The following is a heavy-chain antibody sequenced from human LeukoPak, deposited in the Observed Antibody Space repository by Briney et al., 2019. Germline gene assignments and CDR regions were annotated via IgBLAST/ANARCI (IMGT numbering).Heavy chain of an antibody. CDR1: GYTFTSYA. CDR2: INAGNGNT. V-gene: IGHV1-3*01. J-gene: IGHJ4*02. D-gene: IGHD1-26*01. CDR3: ARVAFVPVVGATRGFDY. Sequence: ASVKVSCKASGYTFTSYAMHWVRQAPGQRLEWMGWINAGNGNTKYSQKFQGRVTITRDTSASTAYMELSSLRSEDTAVYYCARVAFVPVVGATRGFDYWGQGTLVTVSS.